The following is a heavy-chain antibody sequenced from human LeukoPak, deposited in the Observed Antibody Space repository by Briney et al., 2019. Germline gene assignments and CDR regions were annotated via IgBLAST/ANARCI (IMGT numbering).Heavy chain of an antibody. Sequence: SWVRQAPGKGLEWVGYIYYSGSTYYNPSLKSRVTISVDTSKNQFSLKLSSVTAADTAVYYCARSTFMVRGVIQHWGQETLVTVSS. CDR2: IYYSGST. D-gene: IGHD3-10*01. V-gene: IGHV4-30-4*08. J-gene: IGHJ1*01. CDR3: ARSTFMVRGVIQH.